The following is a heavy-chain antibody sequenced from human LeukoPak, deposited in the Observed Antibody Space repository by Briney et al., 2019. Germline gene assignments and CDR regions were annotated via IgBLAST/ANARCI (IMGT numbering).Heavy chain of an antibody. V-gene: IGHV1-69*06. J-gene: IGHJ4*02. Sequence: SVTVSCKTSGGTFSNSGISWVRQAPGQGPEWMGGIIPVFGTPNYAQKFQGRLTITADRSTTTAYMELSSLTSDDTAVYYCARERLARFPYFDYWGQGTLVAVSS. D-gene: IGHD3-3*01. CDR2: IIPVFGTP. CDR1: GGTFSNSG. CDR3: ARERLARFPYFDY.